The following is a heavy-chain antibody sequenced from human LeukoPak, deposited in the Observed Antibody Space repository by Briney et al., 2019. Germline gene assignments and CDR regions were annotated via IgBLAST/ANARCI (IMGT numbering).Heavy chain of an antibody. Sequence: PGGSLRLSCAASGFTFDDYAMHWVRRAPGKGLEWVSGISWNSGSIGYADSVKGRFTISRDNAKNSLYLQMNSLRAEDTALYYCAKEGGYSSGWYRVYWGQGTLVTVSS. CDR3: AKEGGYSSGWYRVY. CDR1: GFTFDDYA. J-gene: IGHJ4*02. CDR2: ISWNSGSI. D-gene: IGHD6-19*01. V-gene: IGHV3-9*01.